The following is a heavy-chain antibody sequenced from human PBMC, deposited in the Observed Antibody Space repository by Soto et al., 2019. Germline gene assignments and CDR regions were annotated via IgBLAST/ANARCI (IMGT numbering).Heavy chain of an antibody. D-gene: IGHD6-13*01. CDR1: GFTFSSYA. CDR3: AIAAAGSY. J-gene: IGHJ4*02. CDR2: ISYDGSNK. Sequence: QVQLVESGGGVVQPGRSPRLSCAASGFTFSSYAMHWVRQAPGKGLEWVAVISYDGSNKYYADSVKGRFTISRDNSKNTLYLQMNSLRAEDTAVYYCAIAAAGSYWGQGTLVTVSS. V-gene: IGHV3-30-3*01.